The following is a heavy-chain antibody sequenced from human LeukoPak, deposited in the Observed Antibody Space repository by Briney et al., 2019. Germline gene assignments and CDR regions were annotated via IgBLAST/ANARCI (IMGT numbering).Heavy chain of an antibody. CDR2: IIGGAGST. D-gene: IGHD2-2*01. CDR3: AHGAMYQLDY. V-gene: IGHV3-23*01. J-gene: IGHJ4*02. CDR1: GFPFGSHG. Sequence: GGSLRLSCAASGFPFGSHGMSWVRQAPGKGLEWVSGIIGGAGSTYYADSVKGRFTISGDNSKNTLFLQMNSLRAEDTAVYYCAHGAMYQLDYSGQGAQVTVSS.